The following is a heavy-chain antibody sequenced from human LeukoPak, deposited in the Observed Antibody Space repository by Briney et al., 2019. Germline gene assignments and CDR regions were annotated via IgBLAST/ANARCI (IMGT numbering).Heavy chain of an antibody. CDR2: IKDDGEK. CDR3: ARGRGLDY. J-gene: IGHJ4*02. Sequence: GGSLRLSCTASGSTFSYWMTWVRQAPGMGLEWVANIKDDGEKYYVDSVRGRFTISRDNARNSLYLQMNSLRVDDTAVYYCARGRGLDYWGQGTLVTVSS. CDR1: GSTFSYW. V-gene: IGHV3-7*03. D-gene: IGHD3-16*01.